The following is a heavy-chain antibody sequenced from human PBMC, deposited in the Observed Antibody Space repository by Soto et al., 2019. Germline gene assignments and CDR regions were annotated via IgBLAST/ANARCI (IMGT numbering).Heavy chain of an antibody. CDR2: ISHDGSKN. J-gene: IGHJ4*02. CDR1: PFSFSSYA. Sequence: QVQLVESGGTVVQPGRSLRRSCAGSPFSFSSYAMHWVRQAPGKGLQWLAVISHDGSKNHYADSVKGRFTVSRDNSENILYLEMNSLRDEDTAVYYCVASDLSFVYWGPGTLVTVSS. D-gene: IGHD3-16*02. V-gene: IGHV3-30*03. CDR3: VASDLSFVY.